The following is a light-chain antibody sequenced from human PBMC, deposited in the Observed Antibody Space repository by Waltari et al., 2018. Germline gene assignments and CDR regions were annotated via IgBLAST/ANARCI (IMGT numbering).Light chain of an antibody. J-gene: IGLJ3*02. CDR2: EDT. Sequence: QSALTQPAAVPGSPGQTITISCTGTSSDVGSQNLVSWYQASPGKAPKLLIYEDTKRPSGSSDRFSGSKSGNTASLTISGLQAEDEADYYCCSYAGRRTLVFGGGTKVTVL. CDR3: CSYAGRRTLV. V-gene: IGLV2-23*01. CDR1: SSDVGSQNL.